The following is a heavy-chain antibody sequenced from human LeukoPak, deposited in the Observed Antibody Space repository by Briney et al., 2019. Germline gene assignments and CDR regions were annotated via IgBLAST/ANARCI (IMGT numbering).Heavy chain of an antibody. CDR1: GFTVSSNY. V-gene: IGHV3-53*01. Sequence: GSLRLSCAASGFTVSSNYMSWVRQAPGKGLEWVSVIYSGGSTYYADSVKGRFTISRDNAKNSLYLQMNSLRAEDTAVYYCARDETPTNGYGSYDFWGQGTLVTVST. CDR2: IYSGGST. CDR3: ARDETPTNGYGSYDF. D-gene: IGHD5-18*01. J-gene: IGHJ4*02.